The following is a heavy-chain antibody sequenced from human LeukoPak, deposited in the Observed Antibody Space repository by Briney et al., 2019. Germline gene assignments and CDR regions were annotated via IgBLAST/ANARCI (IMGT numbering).Heavy chain of an antibody. CDR3: ARRAQEWLAAYYFDC. Sequence: SETLSLTCTVSGGSISSSSYYWGWIRQPPGKGLEWIGSIYYSGSTYYNPSLKSRVTISVDTSKNQFSLKLSSVTAADTAVYYCARRAQEWLAAYYFDCWGQGTLVTVSS. V-gene: IGHV4-39*01. D-gene: IGHD6-19*01. CDR2: IYYSGST. J-gene: IGHJ4*02. CDR1: GGSISSSSYY.